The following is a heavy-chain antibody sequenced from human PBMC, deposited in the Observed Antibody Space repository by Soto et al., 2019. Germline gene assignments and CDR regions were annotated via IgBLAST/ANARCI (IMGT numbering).Heavy chain of an antibody. Sequence: GGSLRLSCAASGFTFRSFGMHWVRQAPGKGLEWVALILYDGSNKYYADSVKGRFTISRDNSKNTLYLQVSSLRAEDTAVYYCAKSRDAYNFYFYYGMDVWGQGTSVTVSS. CDR3: AKSRDAYNFYFYYGMDV. D-gene: IGHD1-1*01. CDR2: ILYDGSNK. CDR1: GFTFRSFG. V-gene: IGHV3-30*18. J-gene: IGHJ6*02.